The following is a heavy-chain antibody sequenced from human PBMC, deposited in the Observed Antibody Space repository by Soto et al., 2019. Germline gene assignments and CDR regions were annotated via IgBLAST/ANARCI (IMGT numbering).Heavy chain of an antibody. CDR3: AKEDVLLWFGELLGAFDI. J-gene: IGHJ3*02. CDR1: GFTFSSYA. Sequence: GGSLRLSCAASGFTFSSYAMSWVRQAPGKGLEWVSAISGSGGSTYYADSVKGRFTISRDNSKNTLYLQMNSLRAEDTAVYYCAKEDVLLWFGELLGAFDIWGQGTMVTVSS. D-gene: IGHD3-10*01. CDR2: ISGSGGST. V-gene: IGHV3-23*01.